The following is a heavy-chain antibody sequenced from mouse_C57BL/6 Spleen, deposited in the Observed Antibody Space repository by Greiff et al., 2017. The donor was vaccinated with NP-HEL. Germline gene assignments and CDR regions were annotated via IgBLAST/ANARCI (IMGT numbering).Heavy chain of an antibody. J-gene: IGHJ2*01. CDR3: ASGEDYYGSSYFFDY. V-gene: IGHV1-59*01. Sequence: VQLQQPGAELVRPGTSVKLSCKASGYTFTSYWMHWVKQRPGQGLEWIGVIDPSDSYTNYNQKFKGKATLTVDTSYSTAYMQLSSLTSEDSAVYYCASGEDYYGSSYFFDYWGQGTTLTVSS. CDR1: GYTFTSYW. CDR2: IDPSDSYT. D-gene: IGHD1-1*01.